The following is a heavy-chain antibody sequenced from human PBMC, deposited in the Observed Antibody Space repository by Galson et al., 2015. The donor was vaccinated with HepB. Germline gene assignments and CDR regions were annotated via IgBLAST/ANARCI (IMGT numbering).Heavy chain of an antibody. D-gene: IGHD5-24*01. V-gene: IGHV3-30-3*01. CDR2: ISYDGSNK. J-gene: IGHJ4*02. CDR3: PEIHY. Sequence: SLRLSCAASGFTFSSYAMHWVRQAPGKGLEWVAVISYDGSNKYYADSVKGRFTISRDNSKNTLYLQMNSLRAEDTAVYYCPEIHYWGQGTLVTVSS. CDR1: GFTFSSYA.